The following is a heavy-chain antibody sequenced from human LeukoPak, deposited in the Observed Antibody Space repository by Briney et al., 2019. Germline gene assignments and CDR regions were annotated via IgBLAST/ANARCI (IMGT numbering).Heavy chain of an antibody. CDR1: GGSISSYY. V-gene: IGHV4-4*07. J-gene: IGHJ2*01. D-gene: IGHD4-17*01. Sequence: SETLSLTCTVSGGSISSYYWSWIRQPVGKGLEWVGRIYTSGSTNYNPSLKSRVTMSVDTSKNQFSLKLSSLTAADTAVYYCARQYYGDYTWYFDLWGRGTLVTVSS. CDR3: ARQYYGDYTWYFDL. CDR2: IYTSGST.